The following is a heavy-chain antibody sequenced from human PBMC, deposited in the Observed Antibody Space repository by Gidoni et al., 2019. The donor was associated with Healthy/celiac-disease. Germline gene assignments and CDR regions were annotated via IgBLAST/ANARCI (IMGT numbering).Heavy chain of an antibody. D-gene: IGHD2-2*01. CDR3: ARSQLTADAPYYFDY. CDR1: GGSISSYY. CDR2: IYYSGST. V-gene: IGHV4-59*01. J-gene: IGHJ4*02. Sequence: QVQLQESGPGLVKPSETLSLTCTVSGGSISSYYWSWIRQPPGKGLEWIGYIYYSGSTNYNPSLKSRVTISVDTSKNQFSLKLSSVTAADTAVYYCARSQLTADAPYYFDYWGQGTLVTFSS.